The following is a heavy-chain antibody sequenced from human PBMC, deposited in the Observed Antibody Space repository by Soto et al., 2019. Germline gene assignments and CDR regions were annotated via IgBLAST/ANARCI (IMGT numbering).Heavy chain of an antibody. CDR3: ARDLDTAMVNFYYYYYYMDV. Sequence: GGSLRLSCAASGFTFSSYSMNWVRQAPGKGLEWVSYISSSSSTIYYADSVKGRFTISRDNAKNSLYLKMNSLRAEDTAVYYCARDLDTAMVNFYYYYYYMDVWGKGTTVTVSS. V-gene: IGHV3-48*01. CDR1: GFTFSSYS. CDR2: ISSSSSTI. D-gene: IGHD5-18*01. J-gene: IGHJ6*03.